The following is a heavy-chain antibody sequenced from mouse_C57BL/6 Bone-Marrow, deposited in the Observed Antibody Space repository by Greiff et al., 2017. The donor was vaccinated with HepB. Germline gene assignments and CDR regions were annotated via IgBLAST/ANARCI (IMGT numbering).Heavy chain of an antibody. J-gene: IGHJ2*01. CDR3: TTAQLLRPFDY. CDR2: IDPEDGDT. Sequence: PEQGLEWIGRIDPEDGDTEYAPKFQGKATMTADTSSNTAYLQLSSLTSEDTAVYYCTTAQLLRPFDYWGQGTTLTVSS. D-gene: IGHD1-2*01. V-gene: IGHV14-1*01.